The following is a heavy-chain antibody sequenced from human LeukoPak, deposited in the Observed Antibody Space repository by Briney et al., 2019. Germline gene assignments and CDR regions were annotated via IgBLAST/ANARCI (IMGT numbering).Heavy chain of an antibody. CDR3: TRAMSTFGGVRNYFDS. CDR2: VSISSGTI. CDR1: GFTFSGHN. J-gene: IGHJ4*02. D-gene: IGHD3-16*01. Sequence: GGSLRLSCAASGFTFSGHNMNWVRQAPGKGLEWISFVSISSGTIYYADSVNGRFRISRDNAKSSLDLEMNSLRAEDTAVYYCTRAMSTFGGVRNYFDSWGQGTLVTVSS. V-gene: IGHV3-48*04.